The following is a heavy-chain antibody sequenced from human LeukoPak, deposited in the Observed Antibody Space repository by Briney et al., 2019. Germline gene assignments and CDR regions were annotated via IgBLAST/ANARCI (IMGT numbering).Heavy chain of an antibody. V-gene: IGHV3-23*01. J-gene: IGHJ4*02. CDR3: ARDGVDSGLYFDY. Sequence: GGSLRLSCATSGFTFSSYGMGWVRQAPGKGLEWVSTISGSGGYTFYADSVKGRFTISRDNSKNTLYLQMNSLRVEDTAVYYCARDGVDSGLYFDYWGQGTLVTVSS. D-gene: IGHD3-22*01. CDR1: GFTFSSYG. CDR2: ISGSGGYT.